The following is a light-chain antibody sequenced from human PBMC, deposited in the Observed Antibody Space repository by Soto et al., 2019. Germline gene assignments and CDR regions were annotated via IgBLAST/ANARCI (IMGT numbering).Light chain of an antibody. CDR2: EVS. CDR1: SSDLGGYNY. V-gene: IGLV2-14*01. Sequence: QSALTQPASVSGSPGQSITISCTGTSSDLGGYNYVSWYQQHPGKAPKLMIYEVSNRPSGVSNRFSGSKSGNTASLPISGLQAEDEADYYCSSYTSSSTLVFGGGTKVTVL. J-gene: IGLJ2*01. CDR3: SSYTSSSTLV.